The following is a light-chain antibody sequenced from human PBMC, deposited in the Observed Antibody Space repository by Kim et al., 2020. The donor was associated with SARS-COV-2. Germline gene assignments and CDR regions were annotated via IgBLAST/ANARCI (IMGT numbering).Light chain of an antibody. J-gene: IGKJ2*01. CDR1: QDXGDX. V-gene: IGKV1-17*03. CDR2: AVS. Sequence: SAGDSSTXTCRARQDXGDXLAWLXXQPGKVPXRLIYAVSSLQSGVSSRFSGSRSGTEFTLTISGLRPXDFATYYCLQYSTYPYTLGQGTKLEIK. CDR3: LQYSTYPYT.